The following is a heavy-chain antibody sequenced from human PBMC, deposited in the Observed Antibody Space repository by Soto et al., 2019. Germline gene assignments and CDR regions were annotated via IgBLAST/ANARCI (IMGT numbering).Heavy chain of an antibody. CDR3: VRPDSTGYYSH. CDR1: GYIFTNYW. D-gene: IGHD3-9*01. Sequence: VESLKISCNGSGYIFTNYWIGWVRQIPGKGLEWMGIINPADSDTRYSPSFQGQVTVSVDKSISTAYLHRGSLKASDTAMYYCVRPDSTGYYSHWGQGTPVTVSS. CDR2: INPADSDT. J-gene: IGHJ4*02. V-gene: IGHV5-51*01.